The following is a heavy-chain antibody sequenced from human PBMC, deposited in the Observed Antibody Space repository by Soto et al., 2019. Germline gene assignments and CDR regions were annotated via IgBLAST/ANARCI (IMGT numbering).Heavy chain of an antibody. CDR2: TYYRSKWYI. CDR3: AKASVETYYGDPYYYYYGMDV. Sequence: SQTLSLTCAIPGDSVSSNSAAWNWTRQSPSRGLEWLGRTYYRSKWYIDYAVSVKGRMSINPDTSKNQFSLQLNSVTPEDTAVYYCAKASVETYYGDPYYYYYGMDVWGQGTTVTVSS. V-gene: IGHV6-1*01. J-gene: IGHJ6*02. D-gene: IGHD4-17*01. CDR1: GDSVSSNSAA.